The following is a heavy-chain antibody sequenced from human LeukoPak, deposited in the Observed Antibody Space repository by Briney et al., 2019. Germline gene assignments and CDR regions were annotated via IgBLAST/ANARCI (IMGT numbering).Heavy chain of an antibody. CDR2: MNPNSGNT. CDR1: GYTFTSYD. V-gene: IGHV1-8*01. D-gene: IGHD3-3*01. Sequence: RASVKVSCKASGYTFTSYDINWVRQATGQGLEWMGWMNPNSGNTGYAQKFQGRVTITRNTSISTAYMELSSLRSEDTAVYYCARGIGDDFWSGYHFDYWGQGTLVTVSS. J-gene: IGHJ4*02. CDR3: ARGIGDDFWSGYHFDY.